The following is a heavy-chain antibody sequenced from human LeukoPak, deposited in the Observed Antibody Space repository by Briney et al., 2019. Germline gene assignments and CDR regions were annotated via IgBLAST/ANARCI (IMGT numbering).Heavy chain of an antibody. CDR1: GGSFSGHY. D-gene: IGHD3-22*01. Sequence: SETLSLTCAVYGGSFSGHYWSWIRQRPGKGLEWIGEINHSGSSNYSPSLKGRVTISVDTSKNQFSLKLTSVTAADTAVYYCARLFYYGGSGYYGAFEYWGQGNLVTLSS. CDR2: INHSGSS. V-gene: IGHV4-34*01. J-gene: IGHJ4*02. CDR3: ARLFYYGGSGYYGAFEY.